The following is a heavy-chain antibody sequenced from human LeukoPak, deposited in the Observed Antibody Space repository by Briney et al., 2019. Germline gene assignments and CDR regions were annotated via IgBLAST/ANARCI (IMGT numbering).Heavy chain of an antibody. CDR3: ARRNTADASIDF. Sequence: SETLSLTCSVSGGPFFTSTYSWAWVRQPPGTGLEWIASIECGRKTYYNPSLKGRLTMSLDTSKNQFSLKLSSVTAADTAMYYCARRNTADASIDFWGQGTLVIASS. J-gene: IGHJ4*02. CDR1: GGPFFTSTYS. V-gene: IGHV4-39*07. CDR2: IECGRKT. D-gene: IGHD2/OR15-2a*01.